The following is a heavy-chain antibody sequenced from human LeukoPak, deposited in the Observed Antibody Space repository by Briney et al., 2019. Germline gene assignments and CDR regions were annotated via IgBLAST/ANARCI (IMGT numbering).Heavy chain of an antibody. D-gene: IGHD5-12*01. J-gene: IGHJ4*02. CDR2: ISAYNGNT. Sequence: GASVKVSCKASGYTFTSYGISWVRQAAGQGLEWMGWISAYNGNTNYAQKLQGRVTMTTDTSTSTAYMELRSLRSDDTAVYYCARGLLDIVALEIDSWGQGTLVTVSS. V-gene: IGHV1-18*01. CDR1: GYTFTSYG. CDR3: ARGLLDIVALEIDS.